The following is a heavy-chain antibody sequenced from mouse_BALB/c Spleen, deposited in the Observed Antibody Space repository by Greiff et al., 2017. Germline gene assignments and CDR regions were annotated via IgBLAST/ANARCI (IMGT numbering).Heavy chain of an antibody. J-gene: IGHJ3*01. CDR2: INPNNGDT. V-gene: IGHV1-26*01. CDR3: ARGAY. CDR1: GYTFTDYY. Sequence: EVKLVESGPELVKPGASVKMSCKASGYTFTDYYMKWVKQSPGKSLEWIGDINPNNGDTFYNQKFKGKATLTVDKASSTAYMQLNSLTSEDSAVYYCARGAYWGQGTLVTVSA.